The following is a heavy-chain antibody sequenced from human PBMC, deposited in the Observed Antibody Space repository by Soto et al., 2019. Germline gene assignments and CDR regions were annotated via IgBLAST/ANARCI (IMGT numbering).Heavy chain of an antibody. CDR1: GFTFSTYG. Sequence: HPGGSLRLSCAASGFTFSTYGMHWVRQAPGKGLEWVAVISYDGSNKYYADSVKGRFTISRDNSKNTLYLQMNSLRAEDTAVYYCATGRYSYGHNWFDPWGQGTLVTVSS. D-gene: IGHD5-18*01. V-gene: IGHV3-30*03. CDR2: ISYDGSNK. J-gene: IGHJ5*02. CDR3: ATGRYSYGHNWFDP.